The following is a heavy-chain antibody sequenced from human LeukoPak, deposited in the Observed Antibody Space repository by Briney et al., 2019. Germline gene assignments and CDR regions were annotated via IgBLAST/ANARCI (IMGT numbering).Heavy chain of an antibody. D-gene: IGHD3-22*01. CDR1: GYIFTSYG. V-gene: IGHV1-18*01. Sequence: ASVKVSCKASGYIFTSYGLTWVRQAPGQGREWMGWISANNGHTHYAQKFQGRLTITSDMSTRTVDLELRSLRSDDTAVYYCARDIRHYRYYESDEYYFNFEYWGQGTLVTVSS. CDR3: ARDIRHYRYYESDEYYFNFEY. CDR2: ISANNGHT. J-gene: IGHJ4*02.